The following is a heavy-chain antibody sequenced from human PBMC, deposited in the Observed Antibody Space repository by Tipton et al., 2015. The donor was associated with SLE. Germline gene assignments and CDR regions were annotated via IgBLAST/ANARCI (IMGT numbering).Heavy chain of an antibody. CDR2: INHSGST. V-gene: IGHV4-34*01. J-gene: IGHJ4*02. CDR3: ARGGRITIFGVVIHFDY. D-gene: IGHD3-3*01. CDR1: GGSFSGYY. Sequence: TLSLTCAVYGGSFSGYYWSWIRQPPGKGLEWIGEINHSGSTNYNPSLKSRVTISVDTSKNQFSLKLSSVTAADTAVYYCARGGRITIFGVVIHFDYWGQGTLVTVSS.